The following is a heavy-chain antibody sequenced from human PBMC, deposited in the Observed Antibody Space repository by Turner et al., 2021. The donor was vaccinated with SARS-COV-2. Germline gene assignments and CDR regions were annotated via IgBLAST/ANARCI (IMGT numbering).Heavy chain of an antibody. CDR2: IYYSGIT. CDR1: GGSISSSTYY. Sequence: LQLQASGPGLVKPSETLSLTCTVSGGSISSSTYYWGWIRQPPGKGLEWIGSIYYSGITYYNPSLKSRVTISVDTSKNQFSLKLSSVTAADTAVYYCARLMDTAMDYYGIDVWGQGTTVTVSS. V-gene: IGHV4-39*01. J-gene: IGHJ6*02. CDR3: ARLMDTAMDYYGIDV. D-gene: IGHD5-18*01.